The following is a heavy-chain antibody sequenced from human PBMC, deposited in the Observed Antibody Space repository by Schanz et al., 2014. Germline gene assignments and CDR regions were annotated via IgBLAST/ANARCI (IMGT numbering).Heavy chain of an antibody. D-gene: IGHD3-10*01. Sequence: EVQLLESGGGLVQPGGSLRLSCAASGFTFSSYAMSWVRQAPGKGLEWVSAISGSGGSTYYADSVKGRFTISRDNSKNTVYLQRNSLQTEDTAVYYCTADLWFGAVWGVWWGQGTLVTVAS. CDR1: GFTFSSYA. V-gene: IGHV3-23*01. J-gene: IGHJ4*02. CDR3: TADLWFGAVWGVW. CDR2: ISGSGGST.